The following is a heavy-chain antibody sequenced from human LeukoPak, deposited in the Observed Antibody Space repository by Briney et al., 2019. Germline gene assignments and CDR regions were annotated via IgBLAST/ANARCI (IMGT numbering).Heavy chain of an antibody. CDR2: IKPDGSSM. V-gene: IGHV3-74*01. CDR3: ATLYGGSTDY. CDR1: GFTFSSSA. D-gene: IGHD5-12*01. Sequence: GGSLRLSCAASGFTFSSSAMNWVRQAPGKGLVWVSRIKPDGSSMSYADSVQGRFTISRDNAKNTLYLQMNSLRAEDTAVYYCATLYGGSTDYWGQGTLVTVSS. J-gene: IGHJ4*02.